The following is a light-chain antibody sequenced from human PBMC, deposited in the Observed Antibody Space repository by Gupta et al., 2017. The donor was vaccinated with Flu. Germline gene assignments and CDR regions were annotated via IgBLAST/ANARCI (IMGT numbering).Light chain of an antibody. J-gene: IGKJ1*01. V-gene: IGKV3-11*01. Sequence: EIVLTQSAATLSLSPGDRATLSCMASQSVSSYLAWYQQKPGQAPRLLIYDASNRATGIPARCSGSGSGTDFTLTISSLEPEDFAVYYCQQRSNWRWTFGQGTKVEIK. CDR1: QSVSSY. CDR3: QQRSNWRWT. CDR2: DAS.